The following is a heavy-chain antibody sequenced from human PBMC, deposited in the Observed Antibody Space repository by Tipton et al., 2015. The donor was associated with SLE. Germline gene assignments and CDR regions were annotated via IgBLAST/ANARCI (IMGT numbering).Heavy chain of an antibody. CDR2: IHDSGAT. J-gene: IGHJ4*02. CDR1: GGSISSGGYY. Sequence: TLSLTCTVSGGSISSGGYYWSWIRQHPGKGLEWIGYIHDSGATFYNPSLRSRSAISVDTSQNQFSPRLTSATAADTAIYYCARHPGASFDFWGQGILVTVSS. CDR3: ARHPGASFDF. V-gene: IGHV4-31*03.